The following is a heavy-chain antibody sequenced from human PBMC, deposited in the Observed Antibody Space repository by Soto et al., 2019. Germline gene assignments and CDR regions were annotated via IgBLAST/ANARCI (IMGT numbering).Heavy chain of an antibody. CDR3: ARGRGYSYGLDP. Sequence: TLSLTCAVSGGSIISGGYSWSWIRQPPGKGLEWIGYIYHSGSTYYNPSLKSRVAISLDTSKNQFSLSLSSVTAADTAVYYCARGRGYSYGLDPWGQGTLVTVSS. CDR2: IYHSGST. CDR1: GGSIISGGYS. D-gene: IGHD5-18*01. V-gene: IGHV4-30-2*05. J-gene: IGHJ5*02.